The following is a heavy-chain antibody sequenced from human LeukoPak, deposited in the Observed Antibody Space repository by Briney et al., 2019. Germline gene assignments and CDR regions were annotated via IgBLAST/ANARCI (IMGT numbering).Heavy chain of an antibody. Sequence: GGSLRLSCAASGFTFSSYGMHWVRQAPGKGLEWVAVIWYDGINKYYADSVKGRFTISRDNSKNTLYLQMNGLRAEDTAVYYCARGMVGAIYFDYWGQGTLVTVSS. D-gene: IGHD1-26*01. CDR2: IWYDGINK. CDR1: GFTFSSYG. J-gene: IGHJ4*02. V-gene: IGHV3-33*01. CDR3: ARGMVGAIYFDY.